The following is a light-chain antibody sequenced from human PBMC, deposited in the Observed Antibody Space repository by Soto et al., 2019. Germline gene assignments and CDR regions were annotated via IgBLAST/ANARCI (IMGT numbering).Light chain of an antibody. CDR3: QQYHDWPPTWT. Sequence: EIVLTQSPGTLSLSPGERATLSCRASQSVNSIYLAWYQQKPGQAPRLLIYGASSRATGIPDRFSGSGSGTDFTLTISRLEPEDFAIYYCQQYHDWPPTWTFGQGTKVDIK. J-gene: IGKJ1*01. CDR1: QSVNSIY. CDR2: GAS. V-gene: IGKV3-20*01.